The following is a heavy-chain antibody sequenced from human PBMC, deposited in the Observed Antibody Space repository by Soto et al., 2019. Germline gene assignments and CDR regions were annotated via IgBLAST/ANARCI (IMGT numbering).Heavy chain of an antibody. D-gene: IGHD2-21*02. CDR3: ARNGPVIGGGDCYHFDY. CDR2: IIPIFGTV. J-gene: IGHJ4*02. CDR1: GGTFSSYA. V-gene: IGHV1-69*13. Sequence: VKVPCKASGGTFSSYAISWVRQAPGQGLEWMGGIIPIFGTVNCAQKFQGRVTITADESTSTAYMELSSLRSEDTAVYYCARNGPVIGGGDCYHFDYWGQGTLVTVSS.